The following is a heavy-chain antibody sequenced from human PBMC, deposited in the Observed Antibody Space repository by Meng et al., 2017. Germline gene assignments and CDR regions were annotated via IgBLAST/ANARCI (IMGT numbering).Heavy chain of an antibody. J-gene: IGHJ4*02. Sequence: QGWLVGSGGGVVQPGRSLRLSCAASGLTFSSYAMHWVRQAPGKGLEWVAVISYDGSNKYYADSVKGRFTISRDNSKNTLYLQMNSLRAEDTAVYYCAKDLTAAAGSWGQGTLVTVSS. V-gene: IGHV3-30*07. CDR2: ISYDGSNK. CDR3: AKDLTAAAGS. CDR1: GLTFSSYA. D-gene: IGHD6-13*01.